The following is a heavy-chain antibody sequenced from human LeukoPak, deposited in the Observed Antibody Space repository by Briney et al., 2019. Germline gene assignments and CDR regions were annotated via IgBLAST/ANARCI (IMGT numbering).Heavy chain of an antibody. CDR2: INHSGST. J-gene: IGHJ4*02. CDR1: GGSFSGYY. D-gene: IGHD6-13*01. Sequence: SETLSLTCAVYGGSFSGYYWSWIRQPPGKGLEWIGEINHSGSTNYNPSLKSRVAISVDTSKNQFSLKLSSVTAADTAVYYCARPARQAAAGRRGFGYFDYWGQGTLVTVSS. CDR3: ARPARQAAAGRRGFGYFDY. V-gene: IGHV4-34*01.